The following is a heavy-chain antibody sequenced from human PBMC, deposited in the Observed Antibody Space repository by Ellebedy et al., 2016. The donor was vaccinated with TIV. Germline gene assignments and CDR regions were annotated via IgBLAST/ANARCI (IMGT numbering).Heavy chain of an antibody. CDR3: ARGSGRGHYFDY. CDR1: GGSISSGGYY. D-gene: IGHD6-25*01. Sequence: SETLSLTCTVSGGSISSGGYYWSWIRQHPGKGLEWIGYIYYSGSTYYNPSLKSRVTISVDTSKNQFSLKLSSVTAADTAVYYCARGSGRGHYFDYWGQGTPVTVSS. J-gene: IGHJ4*02. CDR2: IYYSGST. V-gene: IGHV4-31*03.